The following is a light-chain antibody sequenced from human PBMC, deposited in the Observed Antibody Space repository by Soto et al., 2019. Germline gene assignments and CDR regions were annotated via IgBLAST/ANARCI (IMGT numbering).Light chain of an antibody. Sequence: TQSPPTLSLTPGESSTLYFRAIQSVGRSYLAWYQKKPGQAPRLLISGISKRATGIPDRFSGGGSGTDFTLTISRLEPEDFALYICQQYDASPITFGQGTRLEIK. V-gene: IGKV3-20*01. J-gene: IGKJ5*01. CDR1: QSVGRSY. CDR2: GIS. CDR3: QQYDASPIT.